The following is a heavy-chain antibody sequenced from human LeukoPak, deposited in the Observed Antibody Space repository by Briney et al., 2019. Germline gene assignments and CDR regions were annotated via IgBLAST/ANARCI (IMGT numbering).Heavy chain of an antibody. V-gene: IGHV4-34*01. D-gene: IGHD3-10*01. CDR2: INHSGST. CDR1: GGSFSGYY. Sequence: SETLSLTCAVYGGSFSGYYWSWIRHPPGKGLEWIGEINHSGSTNYNPSLKSRVTISVDTSKNQFSLKLSSVTAADTAVYYCARRGYYGSGSYWNYYYGMDVWGKGTTVTVSS. CDR3: ARRGYYGSGSYWNYYYGMDV. J-gene: IGHJ6*04.